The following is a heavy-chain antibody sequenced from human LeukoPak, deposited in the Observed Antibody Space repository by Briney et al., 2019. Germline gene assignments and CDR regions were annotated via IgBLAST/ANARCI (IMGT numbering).Heavy chain of an antibody. D-gene: IGHD2-15*01. V-gene: IGHV3-15*01. CDR1: GFTFTNAW. J-gene: IGHJ4*02. Sequence: PGGSLRLSCAASGFTFTNAWMSWVRQAPGKVLEWIGSSKSQTDGGTTDYAAPVKGRFTISRDDTKNTVYLQMNSLRTDDAAVYYCTTLSYVGVYWGQGTLVTVSS. CDR3: TTLSYVGVY. CDR2: SKSQTDGGTT.